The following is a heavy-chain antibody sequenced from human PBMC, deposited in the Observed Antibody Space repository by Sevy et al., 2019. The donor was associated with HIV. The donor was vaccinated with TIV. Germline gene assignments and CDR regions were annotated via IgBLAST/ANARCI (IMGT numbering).Heavy chain of an antibody. V-gene: IGHV3-30*18. D-gene: IGHD3-10*01. J-gene: IGHJ4*02. Sequence: GGSLRLSCAASGFTFSSFGMHWVRQVPGKGLEWVSFISYDGSDKRYVDSVKGRFTISRNSSKNTLDLQMNSLRGGDTAVYYWAKDGPPYYRSGSYMYYFDYWGQGALVTVSS. CDR3: AKDGPPYYRSGSYMYYFDY. CDR1: GFTFSSFG. CDR2: ISYDGSDK.